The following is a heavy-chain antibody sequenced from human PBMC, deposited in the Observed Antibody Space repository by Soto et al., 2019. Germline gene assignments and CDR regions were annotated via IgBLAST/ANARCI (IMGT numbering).Heavy chain of an antibody. CDR1: GGSISGYY. J-gene: IGHJ4*02. CDR2: IDYSGSA. D-gene: IGHD6-19*01. Sequence: SETLSLTCTVSGGSISGYYWSWIRQSPGKGLEWIGYIDYSGSANYNPSLKSRVTMSADTSKNQFSLRLSSVTAADTAVYYCARVAYTSGFNFCDYWGPGTLVTVSS. V-gene: IGHV4-59*01. CDR3: ARVAYTSGFNFCDY.